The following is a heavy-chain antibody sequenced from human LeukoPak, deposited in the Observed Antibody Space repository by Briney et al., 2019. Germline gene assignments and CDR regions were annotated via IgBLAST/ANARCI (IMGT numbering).Heavy chain of an antibody. Sequence: SETLSLTCTVSGGSISSGGYYWSWIRQHPRKGLEWIGYIYYSGSTYYNPSLKSRVTISVDTSKNQFSLKLSSVTAADTAVYYCAREVVVPAAMRWFDPWGQGTLVTVSS. D-gene: IGHD2-2*01. CDR2: IYYSGST. CDR1: GGSISSGGYY. V-gene: IGHV4-31*03. J-gene: IGHJ5*02. CDR3: AREVVVPAAMRWFDP.